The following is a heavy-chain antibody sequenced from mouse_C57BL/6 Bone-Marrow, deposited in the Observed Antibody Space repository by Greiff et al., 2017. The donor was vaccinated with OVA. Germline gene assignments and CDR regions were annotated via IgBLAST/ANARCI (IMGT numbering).Heavy chain of an antibody. CDR1: GYTFTDYE. CDR2: IDPETGGT. V-gene: IGHV1-15*01. J-gene: IGHJ3*01. CDR3: TRDGGWFAY. Sequence: LQESGAELVRPGASVTLSCKASGYTFTDYEMHWVKQTPVHGLEWIGAIDPETGGTAYNQKFKGKAILTADKSSSTAYMELRSLTSEDSAVYYCTRDGGWFAYWGQGTLVTVSA.